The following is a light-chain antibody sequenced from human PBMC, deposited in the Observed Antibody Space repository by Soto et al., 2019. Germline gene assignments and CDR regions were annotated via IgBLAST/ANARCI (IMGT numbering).Light chain of an antibody. J-gene: IGLJ1*01. Sequence: QSALTQPASVSGSPGQSITLSCTGTSSYVGGYNYVSWYQQHPGKAPKLLIYDVSNRPSGVSNRFSGSKSGNTASLTISGLQAEDEADYYCRSYTSSSSYVFGTGTKLTVL. CDR2: DVS. V-gene: IGLV2-14*01. CDR1: SSYVGGYNY. CDR3: RSYTSSSSYV.